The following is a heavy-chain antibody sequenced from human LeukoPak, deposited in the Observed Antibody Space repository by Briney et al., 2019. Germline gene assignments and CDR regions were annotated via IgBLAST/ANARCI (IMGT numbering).Heavy chain of an antibody. CDR3: ARGENYGDYVFDAFDI. J-gene: IGHJ3*02. V-gene: IGHV4-34*01. Sequence: SETLFLTCAVYGGSFSGYYWSWIRKPPGKGLEWIGEINHSGSTNYNPSLKSRVTISVDTSKNQFSLKLSSVTAADTAVYYCARGENYGDYVFDAFDIWGQGTMVTVSS. CDR2: INHSGST. D-gene: IGHD4-17*01. CDR1: GGSFSGYY.